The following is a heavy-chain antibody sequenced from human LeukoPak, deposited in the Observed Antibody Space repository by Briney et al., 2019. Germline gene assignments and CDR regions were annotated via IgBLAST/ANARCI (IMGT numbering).Heavy chain of an antibody. D-gene: IGHD6-13*01. V-gene: IGHV3-7*01. J-gene: IGHJ4*02. CDR1: GFTFSSYW. Sequence: GGSLRLSCAVSGFTFSSYWMSWVRQAPGKGLEWVANIKQDGSEKHYVDSVKGRFTISRDNAKNSLYLQMNSLRAEDTAVYYCARVSRQLSSYYFDYWGQGTLVTVSS. CDR3: ARVSRQLSSYYFDY. CDR2: IKQDGSEK.